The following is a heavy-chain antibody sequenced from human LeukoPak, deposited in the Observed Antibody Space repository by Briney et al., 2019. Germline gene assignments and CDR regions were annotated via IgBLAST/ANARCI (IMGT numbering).Heavy chain of an antibody. J-gene: IGHJ6*03. V-gene: IGHV4-39*07. Sequence: SETLSLTCNVSGGSISSSSYYWGWIRQPPGKGLEWIGSIYYSGSTYYNPSLKSRVTISVDTSKNQFSLKLSSVTAADTAVYYCARGYCGGDCYFNYYYYYYMDVWGKGTTVTISS. CDR3: ARGYCGGDCYFNYYYYYYMDV. D-gene: IGHD2-21*01. CDR2: IYYSGST. CDR1: GGSISSSSYY.